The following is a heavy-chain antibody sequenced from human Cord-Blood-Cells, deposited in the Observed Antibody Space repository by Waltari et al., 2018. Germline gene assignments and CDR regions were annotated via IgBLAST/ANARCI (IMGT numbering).Heavy chain of an antibody. J-gene: IGHJ4*02. CDR3: ARTGEGPFDY. D-gene: IGHD2-8*02. V-gene: IGHV3-33*01. CDR1: GFTFSSYG. Sequence: QVQLVESGGGVVQPGRSLRLACAASGFTFSSYGMHWVRQAPGKGLAWVAVIWYDGSNKYYADSVKGRFTISRDNSKNTLYLQMNSLRAEDTAVYYCARTGEGPFDYWGQGTLVTVSS. CDR2: IWYDGSNK.